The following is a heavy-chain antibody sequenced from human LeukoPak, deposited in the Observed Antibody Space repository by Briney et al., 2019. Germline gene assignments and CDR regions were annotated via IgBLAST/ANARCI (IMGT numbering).Heavy chain of an antibody. CDR1: GDSISSYY. J-gene: IGHJ4*02. Sequence: SETLSLTCSVSGDSISSYYWSWTRQPPGKGLEWIGYIYYSGSTNYNPSLKSRVTISVDTSKNQFSLKLSSVTAADTGVYYCARHYPYGSGSYSPFYFDYWGQGTLVTVSS. D-gene: IGHD3-10*01. CDR2: IYYSGST. V-gene: IGHV4-59*08. CDR3: ARHYPYGSGSYSPFYFDY.